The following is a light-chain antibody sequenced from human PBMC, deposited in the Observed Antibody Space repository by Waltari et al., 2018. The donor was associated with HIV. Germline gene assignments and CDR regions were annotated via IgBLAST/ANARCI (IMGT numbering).Light chain of an antibody. J-gene: IGKJ2*01. CDR3: MQALQAFYT. Sequence: DFVMIQSPLSLPVTPGEPASISCRSSQSLLHNNGNTYLNWYLQKPGLSPQRLIYLGSKRASGGPDRFSGSGSGADFTLKISRVEPEDVGVYYGMQALQAFYTFGQGTKLEIK. CDR2: LGS. V-gene: IGKV2-28*01. CDR1: QSLLHNNGNTY.